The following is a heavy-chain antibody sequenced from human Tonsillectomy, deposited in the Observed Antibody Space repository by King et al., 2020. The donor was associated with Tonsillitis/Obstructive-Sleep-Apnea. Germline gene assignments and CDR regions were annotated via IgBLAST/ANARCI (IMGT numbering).Heavy chain of an antibody. Sequence: VTLKESGPALVKPTQTLTLTCTFSGFSLSTRGMCVSWIRQPPGKALEWLARIDWDDDKYYNTSLETRLTISKDTSKNQVVLTMTNMDPVDTATYYCARNSAGGIPATRGAYMDVWGKGTTVSVSS. CDR1: GFSLSTRGMC. CDR2: IDWDDDK. CDR3: ARNSAGGIPATRGAYMDV. D-gene: IGHD2-2*01. V-gene: IGHV2-70*11. J-gene: IGHJ6*03.